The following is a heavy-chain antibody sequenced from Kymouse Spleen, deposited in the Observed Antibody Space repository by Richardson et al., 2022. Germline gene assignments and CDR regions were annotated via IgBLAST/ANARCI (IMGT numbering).Heavy chain of an antibody. Sequence: QVQLQQWGAGLLKPSETLSLTCAVYGGSFSGYYWSWIRQPPGKGLEWIGEINHSGSTNYNPSLKSRVTISVDTSKNQFSLKLSSVTAADTAVYYCASLYYYGSGSYYNNWFDPWGQGTLVTVSS. D-gene: IGHD3-10*01. CDR3: ASLYYYGSGSYYNNWFDP. CDR2: INHSGST. J-gene: IGHJ5*02. CDR1: GGSFSGYY. V-gene: IGHV4-34*01.